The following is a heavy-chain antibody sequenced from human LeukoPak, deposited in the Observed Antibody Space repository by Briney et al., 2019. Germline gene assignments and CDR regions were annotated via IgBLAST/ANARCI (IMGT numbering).Heavy chain of an antibody. CDR1: GFTLSNYS. J-gene: IGHJ4*02. CDR3: ARPPGDY. CDR2: ISSGSSTK. Sequence: GGSPRLSRGASGFTLSNYSIKWGRQAPGKGLEWVSYISSGSSTKYYADSVKGRFTISRDNAKNSLYLQMNSLRAEDTAVYYCARPPGDYWGQGTLVTVSS. V-gene: IGHV3-48*01.